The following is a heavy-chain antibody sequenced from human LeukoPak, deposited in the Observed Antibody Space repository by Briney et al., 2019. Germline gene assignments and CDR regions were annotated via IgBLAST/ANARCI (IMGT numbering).Heavy chain of an antibody. V-gene: IGHV4-4*07. CDR3: AKEGMLRGVIDY. Sequence: PSETLSLTCTVSGASISPYYWSWIRQPAGKGLEWIGHIYISGSTNYNPSLKSRVTMSLDTSKNQFSLRLHSMTAADTAVYYCAKEGMLRGVIDYWGQGALVTVSS. CDR1: GASISPYY. J-gene: IGHJ4*02. D-gene: IGHD3-10*01. CDR2: IYISGST.